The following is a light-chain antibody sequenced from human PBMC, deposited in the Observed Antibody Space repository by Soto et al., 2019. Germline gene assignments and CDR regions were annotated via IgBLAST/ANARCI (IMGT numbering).Light chain of an antibody. CDR1: QNVTSNY. V-gene: IGKV3-20*01. CDR3: QQYGSTPSIT. CDR2: AAS. J-gene: IGKJ5*01. Sequence: EIVLTQSPGTLSLSPGERATLSCRASQNVTSNYLAWYQLKPGQAPRLLIYAASNTATGIPDRFSGSGSGTDFTLSIIRLEPEDFAVYYCQQYGSTPSITFGQGTRLEIK.